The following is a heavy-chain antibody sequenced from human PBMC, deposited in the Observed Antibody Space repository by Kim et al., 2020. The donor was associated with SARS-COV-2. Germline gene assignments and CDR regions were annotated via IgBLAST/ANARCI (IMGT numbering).Heavy chain of an antibody. CDR3: ARESYCSSTGCYRGYNWFDP. J-gene: IGHJ5*02. CDR1: GYTFTSYS. D-gene: IGHD2-2*02. V-gene: IGHV7-4-1*02. CDR2: INTNTGNP. Sequence: ASVKVSCKASGYTFTSYSMNWVRQAPGQGLEWMGWINTNTGNPTYAQGFTGRFVFSLDTSVSTAYLQISSLKAEDTAVYYCARESYCSSTGCYRGYNWFDPWGQGTLVTVSS.